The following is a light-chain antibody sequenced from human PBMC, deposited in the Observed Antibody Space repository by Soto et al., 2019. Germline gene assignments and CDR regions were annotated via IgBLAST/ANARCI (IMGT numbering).Light chain of an antibody. J-gene: IGLJ2*01. CDR2: ANN. CDR3: QSYEFSLSGVV. V-gene: IGLV1-40*01. CDR1: SSNIGAGHD. Sequence: QSVLTQPPSVSGAPGQRVTISCTGSSSNIGAGHDVHWYQQLPGTTPKLLMYANNNRPSGVPDRFSGSQSGTSASLAITGLQADDEAEYYCQSYEFSLSGVVFGGGTKLTVL.